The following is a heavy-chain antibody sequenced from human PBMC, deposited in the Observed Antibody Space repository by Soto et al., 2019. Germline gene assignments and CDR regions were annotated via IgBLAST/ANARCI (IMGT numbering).Heavy chain of an antibody. D-gene: IGHD7-27*01. CDR2: MNPHNGYT. CDR1: GYTFTDYD. J-gene: IGHJ4*02. V-gene: IGHV1-8*01. Sequence: QVQLVQSGAEVKKPGASVKVSCKASGYTFTDYDITWFRQATGQGLEWMGWMNPHNGYTGYAQNFQGKVTMTRSTAISTAYMELSTLRADDTAVYYCGNGPRNWGVGYWGQGTLVTVSS. CDR3: GNGPRNWGVGY.